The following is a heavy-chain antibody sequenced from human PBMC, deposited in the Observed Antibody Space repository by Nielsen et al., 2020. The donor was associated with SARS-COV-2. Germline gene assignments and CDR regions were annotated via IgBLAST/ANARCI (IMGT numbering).Heavy chain of an antibody. CDR2: ISGSGGST. CDR3: AKDPKRWIVVVITSSNWFDP. D-gene: IGHD3-22*01. J-gene: IGHJ5*02. Sequence: GGSLRLSCAASGFTFSSYAMSWVRQAPGKGLEWVSAISGSGGSTYYADSVKGRFTISRDNSKNTLYLQMNSLRAEDTAVYYCAKDPKRWIVVVITSSNWFDPWGQGTLVTVSS. CDR1: GFTFSSYA. V-gene: IGHV3-23*01.